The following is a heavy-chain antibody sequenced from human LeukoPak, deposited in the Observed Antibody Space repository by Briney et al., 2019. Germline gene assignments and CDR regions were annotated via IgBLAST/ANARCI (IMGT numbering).Heavy chain of an antibody. Sequence: GGSLRLSCVVSGFTFSNYWMSWVRQAPGKGLEWVANIKQDGNEKYYVDSVKGRFTISRDNAKNSLYLQMNSLRAEDTAVYYCAREVRNYIPIHWGQGTLVTVSS. CDR2: IKQDGNEK. D-gene: IGHD1-7*01. V-gene: IGHV3-7*03. CDR1: GFTFSNYW. CDR3: AREVRNYIPIH. J-gene: IGHJ4*02.